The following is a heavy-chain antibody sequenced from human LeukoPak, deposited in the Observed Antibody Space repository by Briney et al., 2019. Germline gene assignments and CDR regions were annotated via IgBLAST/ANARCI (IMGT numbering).Heavy chain of an antibody. V-gene: IGHV4-39*07. Sequence: SETLSLTCTVSGGSISSSSYYWGWIRQPPGKGLEWIGSIYHIGSTFYNPSLKSRVTISVDTSKNQFSLKLSSVTAADTAVYYCARGYCTNGVCSYFDYWGQGTLVTVSS. CDR3: ARGYCTNGVCSYFDY. D-gene: IGHD2-8*01. CDR2: IYHIGST. J-gene: IGHJ4*02. CDR1: GGSISSSSYY.